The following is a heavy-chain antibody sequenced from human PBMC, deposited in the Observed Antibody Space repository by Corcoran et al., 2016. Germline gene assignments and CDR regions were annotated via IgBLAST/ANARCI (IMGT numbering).Heavy chain of an antibody. Sequence: QVQLVPSGALVKKPGASENVSCTASGYTFTGYYMHWVRQAPEQGLEWMGWINPNSGGTNYAQKFQGRVTMIRDTSISTAYMEQSRLRSDDMAVYYCARLAAAVGMDVWGQGTTVTGSS. J-gene: IGHJ6*02. D-gene: IGHD6-13*01. CDR3: ARLAAAVGMDV. CDR1: GYTFTGYY. CDR2: INPNSGGT. V-gene: IGHV1-2*02.